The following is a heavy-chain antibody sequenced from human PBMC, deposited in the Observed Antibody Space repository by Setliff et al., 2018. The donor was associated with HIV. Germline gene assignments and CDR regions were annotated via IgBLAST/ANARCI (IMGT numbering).Heavy chain of an antibody. CDR3: ARDWNHYFYYMDV. V-gene: IGHV4-39*02. CDR2: IYYSGST. D-gene: IGHD1-1*01. CDR1: GGSISSGSYY. J-gene: IGHJ6*03. Sequence: SETLSLTCTVSGGSISSGSYYWSWIRQHPGKGLEWIGFIYYSGSTYYNPSLKSRVTISVDTSKNQFSLKLSSVTAADTAVYYCARDWNHYFYYMDVWGKGTTVTVSS.